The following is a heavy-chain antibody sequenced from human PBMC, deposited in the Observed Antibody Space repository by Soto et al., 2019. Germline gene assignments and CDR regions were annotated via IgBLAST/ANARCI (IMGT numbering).Heavy chain of an antibody. CDR3: ARGRYGDY. D-gene: IGHD1-1*01. CDR2: NSAHNGNT. CDR1: GYTFTSYG. V-gene: IGHV1-18*01. J-gene: IGHJ4*02. Sequence: QVHLVQSGAEVKKPGASVKVSCKASGYTFTSYGITWVRQAPGQGLEWMGWNSAHNGNTDYAQKLQGRVIVPRDTSTSKAYMELRSLISDDTAVYYCARGRYGDYCGQGALVTVAS.